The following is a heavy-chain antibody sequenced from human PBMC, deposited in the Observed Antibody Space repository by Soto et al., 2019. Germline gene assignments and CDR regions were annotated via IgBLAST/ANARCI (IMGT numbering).Heavy chain of an antibody. D-gene: IGHD1-26*01. J-gene: IGHJ2*01. CDR3: VRGEPRWDPTRYFDL. CDR1: YGSITGYY. CDR2: IYSSGSA. Sequence: SETLSLTCTVSYGSITGYYWNCIRQSAGEGLEWIGRIYSSGSANYNPSLKSRVTMSVDTSNNQFSLTVTSVTAADTAIYYCVRGEPRWDPTRYFDLWGRGTLVTVSS. V-gene: IGHV4-4*07.